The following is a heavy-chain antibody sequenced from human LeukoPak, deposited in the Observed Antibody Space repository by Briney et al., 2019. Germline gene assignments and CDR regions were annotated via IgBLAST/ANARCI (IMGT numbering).Heavy chain of an antibody. Sequence: GASVKVSCKASGGTFSSYAISWVRQAPGQGLEWMGGIIPIFGTANYAQKFQGRVTITADESTSTAYMELSSQRSEDTAVYYCARDRSGSFDHWGQGTLVTVSS. D-gene: IGHD3-22*01. CDR3: ARDRSGSFDH. CDR2: IIPIFGTA. CDR1: GGTFSSYA. V-gene: IGHV1-69*13. J-gene: IGHJ4*02.